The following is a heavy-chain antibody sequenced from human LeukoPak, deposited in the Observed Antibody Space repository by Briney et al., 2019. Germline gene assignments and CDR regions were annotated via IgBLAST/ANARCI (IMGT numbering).Heavy chain of an antibody. Sequence: PSETLSFTCTVSGGSISSGSYLWGCIRQSPGKGLEWIGSISYSGSTYYNPSLKSRVTVSVDTSKNQFSLKVTSVTAADTAVYYCARWVGNRNWFDPWGQGTLVTVSS. D-gene: IGHD1-26*01. V-gene: IGHV4-39*07. CDR2: ISYSGST. J-gene: IGHJ5*02. CDR1: GGSISSGSYL. CDR3: ARWVGNRNWFDP.